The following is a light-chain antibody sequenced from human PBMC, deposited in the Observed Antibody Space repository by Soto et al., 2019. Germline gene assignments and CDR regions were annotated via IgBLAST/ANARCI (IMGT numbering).Light chain of an antibody. J-gene: IGLJ2*01. CDR3: CSYAGGVI. CDR1: SSDVGSYNL. V-gene: IGLV2-23*02. CDR2: EVT. Sequence: QSALTQPASVSGSPGQSITISCTGTSSDVGSYNLDSWYQQYPGKAPKLMIYEVTKRPSGVSDRFSGSKSGNTASLTISGLQAEDEADYYCCSYAGGVIFGGGTKLTVL.